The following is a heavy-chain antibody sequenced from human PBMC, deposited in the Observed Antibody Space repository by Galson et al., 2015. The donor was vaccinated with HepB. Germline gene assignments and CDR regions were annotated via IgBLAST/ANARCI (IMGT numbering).Heavy chain of an antibody. V-gene: IGHV3-21*01. CDR3: ARDGSSWLWGNSRWNNWFDP. D-gene: IGHD6-13*01. J-gene: IGHJ5*02. CDR2: ISSSRSYI. Sequence: SLRLSCAASGFTFSSYSMTWVRQAPGKGLEWVSSISSSRSYIDYADPVKGRFTISRDNAKNSLYLQMNSLRAEDTAVYYCARDGSSWLWGNSRWNNWFDPWGQGTLVTVSS. CDR1: GFTFSSYS.